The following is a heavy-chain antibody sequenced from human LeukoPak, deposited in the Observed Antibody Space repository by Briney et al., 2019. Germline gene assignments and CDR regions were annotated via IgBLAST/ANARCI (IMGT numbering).Heavy chain of an antibody. Sequence: ASVKVSCKASGYTITSYYMHWVRQAPGQGLEWRGIINPSGGSTSYAQKFQGRVTMTRDMSTSTVYMELSSLRSEDTAVYYCARRTGITGTNFDYWGQGTLVTVSS. CDR1: GYTITSYY. J-gene: IGHJ4*02. CDR3: ARRTGITGTNFDY. V-gene: IGHV1-46*03. CDR2: INPSGGST. D-gene: IGHD1-20*01.